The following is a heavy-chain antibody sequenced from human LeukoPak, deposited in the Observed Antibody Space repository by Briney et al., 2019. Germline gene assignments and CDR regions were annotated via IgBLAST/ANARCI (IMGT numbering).Heavy chain of an antibody. CDR3: ARIKQLGRSFTS. Sequence: SETLSLTCTVSGGSIGKTSYYWGWLRHTQGMGLEWIVNIYDSQTTYYNPALESRFTISVDTTKNPFSLTLYSLTAADTAVYFCARIKQLGRSFTSWGLGSLVTVSS. CDR2: IYDSQTT. J-gene: IGHJ5*02. CDR1: GGSIGKTSYY. D-gene: IGHD1-1*01. V-gene: IGHV4-39*07.